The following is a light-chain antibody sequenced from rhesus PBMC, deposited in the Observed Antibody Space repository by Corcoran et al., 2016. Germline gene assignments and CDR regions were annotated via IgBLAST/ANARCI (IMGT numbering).Light chain of an antibody. CDR1: SSDIGGHNR. V-gene: IGLV2-13*03. CDR2: EIS. CDR3: SSYSSTRTYI. J-gene: IGLJ1*01. Sequence: QAAPTQSPSVSGSPGQSVTISCTGTSSDIGGHNRVSWYQQHPGKVHKLMIYEISKRPSGVSDRFSGSKAGNTASLTISGLQAEDEADYYCSSYSSTRTYIFGSGTRLTVL.